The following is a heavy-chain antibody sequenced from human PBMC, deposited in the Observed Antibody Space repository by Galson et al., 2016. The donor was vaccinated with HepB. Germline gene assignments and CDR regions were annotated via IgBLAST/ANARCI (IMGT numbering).Heavy chain of an antibody. J-gene: IGHJ3*02. CDR3: ARAAHSSGYCDVFDI. V-gene: IGHV3-30-3*01. D-gene: IGHD3-22*01. CDR2: ISHDDISK. CDR1: GITLRNFI. Sequence: SLRLSCAASGITLRNFIIHWVRQPPGKGLEWVAAISHDDISKYYTDSVKGRFTISRDNYGNTVDLQMNSLRAEDTAVYYCARAAHSSGYCDVFDIWGQGTKVTVSS.